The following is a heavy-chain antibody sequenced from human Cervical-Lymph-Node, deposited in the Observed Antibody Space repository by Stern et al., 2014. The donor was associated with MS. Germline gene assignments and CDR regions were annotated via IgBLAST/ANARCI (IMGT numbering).Heavy chain of an antibody. D-gene: IGHD2-15*01. J-gene: IGHJ4*02. V-gene: IGHV1-18*01. CDR2: IRPYNGNT. CDR1: GYTFTYYA. Sequence: VQLVKSGAEVKKPGASVNVSCKTSGYTFTYYAISWIRQAPGQGLEWVGGIRPYNGNTNFAQKVQGRFAMPTDQSHTTAYMELRSLRSDDTAVYYCARDDDYSRRAIDYWGQGTLVTVSS. CDR3: ARDDDYSRRAIDY.